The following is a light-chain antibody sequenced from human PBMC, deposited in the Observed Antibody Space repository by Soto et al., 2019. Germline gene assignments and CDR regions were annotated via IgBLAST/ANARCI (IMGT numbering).Light chain of an antibody. CDR1: QSVSNNY. J-gene: IGKJ5*01. V-gene: IGKV3-20*01. Sequence: VLTQSPGTLSLSPGERATLSCRASQSVSNNYLAWYQQKPGQAPRLLIYATSSRATGIPDRFSGSGSGTDFSLTISRLEPEDFAVYYCQQYGSSPITFGQGTRLEIK. CDR3: QQYGSSPIT. CDR2: ATS.